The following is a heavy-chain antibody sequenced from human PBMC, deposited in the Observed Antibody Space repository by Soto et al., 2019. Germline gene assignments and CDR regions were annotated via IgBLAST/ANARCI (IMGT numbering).Heavy chain of an antibody. V-gene: IGHV1-46*01. Sequence: ASVKVSCKASGYTFTSYYMHWVRQAPGQGLEWMGIINPSGGSTNYAQKLQGRVTMTTDTSTSTAYMELRSLRSDDTAVYYCARVKTSGYHNWFDPWGQGTLVTVSS. CDR3: ARVKTSGYHNWFDP. D-gene: IGHD3-22*01. CDR1: GYTFTSYY. CDR2: INPSGGST. J-gene: IGHJ5*02.